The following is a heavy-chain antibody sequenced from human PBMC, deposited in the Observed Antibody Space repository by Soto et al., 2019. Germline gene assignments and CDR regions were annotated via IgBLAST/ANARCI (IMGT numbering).Heavy chain of an antibody. D-gene: IGHD3-22*01. Sequence: GGSLRLSCAASGFTFSSYGMHWVRQAPGKGLEWVAVISYDGSNKYYADSVKGRFTTSRDNSKNTLYLQMNSLRAEDTAVYYCAKDLTMIVSQYYFGYWGQGTLVTVSS. CDR3: AKDLTMIVSQYYFGY. CDR2: ISYDGSNK. J-gene: IGHJ4*02. CDR1: GFTFSSYG. V-gene: IGHV3-30*18.